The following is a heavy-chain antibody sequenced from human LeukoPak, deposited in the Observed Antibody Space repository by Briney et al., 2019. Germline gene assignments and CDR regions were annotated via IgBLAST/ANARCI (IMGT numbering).Heavy chain of an antibody. Sequence: GGSLRLSCAASAFSLNAYNMNWVRQAPGKGLEWVSSISYTGTYIYYADSVKGRFTISRDNAQNSLYLQMNSLRAEDTAIYYCVRDRGTYRPIDYWGQGTLVAVSS. D-gene: IGHD1-26*01. CDR1: AFSLNAYN. V-gene: IGHV3-21*04. J-gene: IGHJ4*02. CDR3: VRDRGTYRPIDY. CDR2: ISYTGTYI.